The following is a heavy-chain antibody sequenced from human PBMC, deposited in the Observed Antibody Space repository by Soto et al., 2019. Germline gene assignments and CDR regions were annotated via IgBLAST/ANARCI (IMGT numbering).Heavy chain of an antibody. V-gene: IGHV3-74*01. Sequence: HPGGSLRLSCAASGYTFSSYWMHRVRQAPGKGLVWVSRINSDGSSTSYADSVKGRFTISRDNAKNTLYLQMNSLRAEDTAVYYCARDKAAAVPGLDYYYGMDVWGQGTTVTVS. D-gene: IGHD6-13*01. CDR2: INSDGSST. CDR3: ARDKAAAVPGLDYYYGMDV. CDR1: GYTFSSYW. J-gene: IGHJ6*02.